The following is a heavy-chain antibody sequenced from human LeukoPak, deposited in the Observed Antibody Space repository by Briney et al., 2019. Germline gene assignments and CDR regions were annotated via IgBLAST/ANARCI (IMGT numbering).Heavy chain of an antibody. CDR1: GGSIDTYNYY. CDR2: IYFDGST. J-gene: IGHJ4*02. D-gene: IGHD6-13*01. Sequence: PSETLSLTCTISGGSIDTYNYYWGWIRQPPGKGLEWIGSIYFDGSTYYNPSLKSRVTISLHTSNNQFSLKLRSVTTADTAVYYCARNAPGIAAKPYDYWGQGTLVTVSS. V-gene: IGHV4-39*07. CDR3: ARNAPGIAAKPYDY.